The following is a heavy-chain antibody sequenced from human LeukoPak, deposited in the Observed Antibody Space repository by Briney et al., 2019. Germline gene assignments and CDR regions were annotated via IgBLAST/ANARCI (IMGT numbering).Heavy chain of an antibody. Sequence: ASVKVSCKASEYTFTGYYMHWVRQAPGQGLEWMGRINPNSGGTNYAQKFQDRVTMTRDTSTSTAYMELNSLRSEDTAVYYCARTAPYAGSWNAKANSYYFDYWGPGSLVTVSS. D-gene: IGHD1-1*01. J-gene: IGHJ4*02. CDR2: INPNSGGT. V-gene: IGHV1-2*06. CDR3: ARTAPYAGSWNAKANSYYFDY. CDR1: EYTFTGYY.